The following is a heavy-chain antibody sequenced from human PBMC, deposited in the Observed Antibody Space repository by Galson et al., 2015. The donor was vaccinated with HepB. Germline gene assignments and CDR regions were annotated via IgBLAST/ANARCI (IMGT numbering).Heavy chain of an antibody. CDR2: IYYSGST. CDR1: GGSISSYY. CDR3: ARGAAITNNYYDSSGYYYPFDY. V-gene: IGHV4-59*01. D-gene: IGHD3-22*01. Sequence: ETLSLTCTVSGGSISSYYWSWIRQPPVKGLEWIGYIYYSGSTNYNPSLKSRVTISVDTSKNQFSLKLSSVTAADTAVYYCARGAAITNNYYDSSGYYYPFDYWGQGTLVTVSS. J-gene: IGHJ4*02.